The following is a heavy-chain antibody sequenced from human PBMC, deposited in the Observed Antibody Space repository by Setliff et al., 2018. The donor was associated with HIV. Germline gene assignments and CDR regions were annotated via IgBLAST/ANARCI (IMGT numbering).Heavy chain of an antibody. Sequence: ASVKVSCKASGYTFTSYGISWVRQAPGQGLEWMGWITPFNGNTNYAQKLQGRVTMTTDTSTSTAYMELRSLRSDDTAVYYCARRGDSCFTFDYWGQGTLVTVSS. V-gene: IGHV1-18*01. CDR2: ITPFNGNT. CDR1: GYTFTSYG. J-gene: IGHJ4*02. D-gene: IGHD2-2*01. CDR3: ARRGDSCFTFDY.